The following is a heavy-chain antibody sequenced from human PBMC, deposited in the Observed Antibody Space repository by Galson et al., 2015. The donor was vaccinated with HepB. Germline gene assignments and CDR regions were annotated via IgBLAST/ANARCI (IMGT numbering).Heavy chain of an antibody. J-gene: IGHJ4*02. CDR1: GYTFTMYA. V-gene: IGHV1-3*01. CDR3: ARSGRFGIAAADHGLY. Sequence: SGYTFTMYAVHWVRQAPGQRPEWMGWINVGNGNTKYSQKFQGRVTITRDTSASTAYMELGSLKSEDTAVYYCARSGRFGIAAADHGLYWGQGTLVTVSS. CDR2: INVGNGNT. D-gene: IGHD6-13*01.